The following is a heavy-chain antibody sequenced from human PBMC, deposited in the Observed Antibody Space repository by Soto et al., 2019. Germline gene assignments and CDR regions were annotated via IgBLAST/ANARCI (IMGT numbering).Heavy chain of an antibody. D-gene: IGHD1-26*01. Sequence: QVQLVQSGSEVKKPGSSVKVSCKASGGTFSSYAISWVRQAPGQGLEWMGGIIPIFGTANYAQKFQGRVTITADESTSTAYRELSSLRSAYTAVYYCARGSGSYRRNANFDYWGQGTLVTVSS. CDR1: GGTFSSYA. V-gene: IGHV1-69*01. CDR3: ARGSGSYRRNANFDY. J-gene: IGHJ4*02. CDR2: IIPIFGTA.